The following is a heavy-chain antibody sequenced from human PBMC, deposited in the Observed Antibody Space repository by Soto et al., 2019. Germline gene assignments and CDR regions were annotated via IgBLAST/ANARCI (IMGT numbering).Heavy chain of an antibody. CDR2: IIPIFGTA. Sequence: ASVKVSCKASGGTFSSYAISWVRQAPGQGLEWMGGIIPIFGTANYAQKFQGRVTITADKSTSTAYMELSSLRSEDTAVYYCARDLWGEPQLRVGYYYYGMDVWGQGTTVTVSS. CDR1: GGTFSSYA. J-gene: IGHJ6*02. D-gene: IGHD1-1*01. CDR3: ARDLWGEPQLRVGYYYYGMDV. V-gene: IGHV1-69*06.